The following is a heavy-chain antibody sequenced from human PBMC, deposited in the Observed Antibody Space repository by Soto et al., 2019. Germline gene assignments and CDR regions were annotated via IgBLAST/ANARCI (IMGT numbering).Heavy chain of an antibody. CDR3: AKDLGYCSGGSCYAPEY. Sequence: GSLRLSCAASGFTFSSYAMSWVRQAPGKGLEWVSAISGSGGSTYYADSVKGRFTISRDNSKNTLFLQMNSLRAEDTAVYYCAKDLGYCSGGSCYAPEYWGQGTLVTVSS. CDR2: ISGSGGST. D-gene: IGHD2-15*01. V-gene: IGHV3-23*01. J-gene: IGHJ4*02. CDR1: GFTFSSYA.